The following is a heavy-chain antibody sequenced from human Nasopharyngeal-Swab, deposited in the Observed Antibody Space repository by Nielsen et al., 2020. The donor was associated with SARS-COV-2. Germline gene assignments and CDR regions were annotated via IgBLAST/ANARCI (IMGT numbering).Heavy chain of an antibody. D-gene: IGHD6-13*01. J-gene: IGHJ4*02. CDR3: AKGDSAAGSSSDY. CDR1: GFTFRSYA. Sequence: GESLKISCAASGFTFRSYAMSWVRQAPGKGLEWVSTISGSGSSTYYADSVKGRFTISRDNSKNTLYLQMNRLRAEDTAVYYCAKGDSAAGSSSDYWGQGTLVTVSS. V-gene: IGHV3-23*01. CDR2: ISGSGSST.